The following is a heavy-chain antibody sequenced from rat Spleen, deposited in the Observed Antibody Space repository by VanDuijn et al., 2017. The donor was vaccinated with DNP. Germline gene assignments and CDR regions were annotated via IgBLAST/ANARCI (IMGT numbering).Heavy chain of an antibody. CDR1: GFSLTSFG. CDR3: ARWHLYLSYFDY. D-gene: IGHD1-2*01. CDR2: IWSGGST. J-gene: IGHJ2*01. Sequence: QVQLKESGPGLVQPSQTLSLTCTVSGFSLTSFGVSWVRQPPGKGLEWIGAIWSGGSTDYDSALKSRLSISRDTSKSQVLLEMNSLQTEDTAMYFCARWHLYLSYFDYWGQGVMVTVSS. V-gene: IGHV2-16*01.